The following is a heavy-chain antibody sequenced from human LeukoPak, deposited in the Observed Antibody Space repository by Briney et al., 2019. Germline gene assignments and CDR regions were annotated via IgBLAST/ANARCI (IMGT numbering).Heavy chain of an antibody. CDR1: GGSISSGGYY. CDR3: ARVDYYYGMDV. V-gene: IGHV4-31*03. Sequence: SETLSLTCTVSGGSISSGGYYWSWIRQHPGKGLEWIGYIYYSGSTYYNPSLKSRVTISVDRSKNQFSLKLSSVTAAGTAVYYCARVDYYYGMDVWGKGTTVTVSS. CDR2: IYYSGST. J-gene: IGHJ6*04.